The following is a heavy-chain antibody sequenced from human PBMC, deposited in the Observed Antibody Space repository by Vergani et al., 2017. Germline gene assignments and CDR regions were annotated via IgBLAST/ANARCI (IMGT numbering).Heavy chain of an antibody. CDR1: GYTFTSYG. V-gene: IGHV1-18*01. CDR3: ARDPDLWSGYYTGRGMDV. Sequence: QVQLVQSGAEVKKPGASVKVSCKASGYTFTSYGISWVRQAPGQGLEWMGWISAYNGNTNYAQKLQGRVTMTTDTSTSTAYMELRSLRSDDTALDYCARDPDLWSGYYTGRGMDVWGQGTTVTVSS. CDR2: ISAYNGNT. D-gene: IGHD3-3*01. J-gene: IGHJ6*02.